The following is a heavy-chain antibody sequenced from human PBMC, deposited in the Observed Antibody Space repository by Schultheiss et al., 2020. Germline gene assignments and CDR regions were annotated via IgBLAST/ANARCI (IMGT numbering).Heavy chain of an antibody. CDR1: GGSFSGYY. Sequence: SETLSLTCAVYGGSFSGYYWSWIRQPPGKGLEWIGEINHSGSTNYNPSLKSRVTISVDTSKNQFSLKLSSVTAADTAVYYCARGAGTVTTVGGDFDYWGQGTLVTVSS. V-gene: IGHV4-34*01. J-gene: IGHJ4*02. CDR3: ARGAGTVTTVGGDFDY. D-gene: IGHD4-17*01. CDR2: INHSGST.